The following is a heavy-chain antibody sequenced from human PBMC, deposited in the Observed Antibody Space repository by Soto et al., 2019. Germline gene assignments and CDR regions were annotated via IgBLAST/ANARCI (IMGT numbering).Heavy chain of an antibody. V-gene: IGHV4-34*01. J-gene: IGHJ4*02. CDR3: ARMDYYGSGSYIDGY. D-gene: IGHD3-10*01. Sequence: SETLSLTCAVYGGSFSGYYWSWIRQPPGKGLEWIGEINHSGSTNSNPSLKSRVTISVDTSKNQFSLKLSSVTAADTAVYYCARMDYYGSGSYIDGYWGQGTLVTVSS. CDR1: GGSFSGYY. CDR2: INHSGST.